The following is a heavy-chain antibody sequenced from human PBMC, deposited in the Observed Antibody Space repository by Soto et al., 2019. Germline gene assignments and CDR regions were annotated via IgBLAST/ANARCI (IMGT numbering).Heavy chain of an antibody. CDR2: IYNGGST. V-gene: IGHV3-53*01. J-gene: IGHJ6*02. Sequence: EVQLVESGGGLIQPGGSLRLSCAASGFTVSSHYMSWVRQAPGKGLEWVSVIYNGGSTYYADSVKGRFTISRDNSKNTLYLQMNSLRAEDTAVYYCAREDCSSTSCYVDGMDVWGQGTTVTVSS. CDR1: GFTVSSHY. CDR3: AREDCSSTSCYVDGMDV. D-gene: IGHD2-2*01.